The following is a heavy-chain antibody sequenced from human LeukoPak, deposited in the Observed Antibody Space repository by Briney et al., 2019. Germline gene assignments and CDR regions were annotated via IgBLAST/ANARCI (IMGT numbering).Heavy chain of an antibody. CDR3: AKPDSYGYYFDY. J-gene: IGHJ4*02. CDR2: ISYDGSNK. V-gene: IGHV3-30*18. CDR1: GFTFSSYG. Sequence: GGSLRLSCAASGFTFSSYGMHWVRQSPGKGLGWLAVISYDGSNKNYADSVKGRFTISRDNSKNTLYLQMNSLRAEDTAVYYCAKPDSYGYYFDYWGQGTLVTVSS. D-gene: IGHD5-18*01.